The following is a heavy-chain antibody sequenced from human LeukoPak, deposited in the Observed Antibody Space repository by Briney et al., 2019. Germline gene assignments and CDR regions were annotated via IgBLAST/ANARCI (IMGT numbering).Heavy chain of an antibody. D-gene: IGHD3-10*01. J-gene: IGHJ4*02. CDR2: ISSNGGST. V-gene: IGHV3-64*01. CDR3: TRDGEGPFDY. CDR1: GFTFSSYA. Sequence: GGALRLSCAASGFTFSSYAMHWVRQAPGEGLEYVSAISSNGGSTDYANSVKGRFTISRDNSKNTLYLQMGSLRAEDMAVYYCTRDGEGPFDYWGQGTLVTVSS.